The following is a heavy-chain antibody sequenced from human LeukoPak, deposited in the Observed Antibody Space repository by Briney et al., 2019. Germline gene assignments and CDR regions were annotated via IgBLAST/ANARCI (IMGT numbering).Heavy chain of an antibody. J-gene: IGHJ5*02. CDR1: GFTVSSNY. V-gene: IGHV3-66*01. Sequence: GGSLRLSCAASGFTVSSNYMSWVRQAPGKGLEWVSVIYSAGSTYYADSVKGRFTISRDNSKNTLYLHMNSLRAEDTAVYYCARNPDCSGGSCYSLGWFDPWGQGTLVTVSS. D-gene: IGHD2-15*01. CDR3: ARNPDCSGGSCYSLGWFDP. CDR2: IYSAGST.